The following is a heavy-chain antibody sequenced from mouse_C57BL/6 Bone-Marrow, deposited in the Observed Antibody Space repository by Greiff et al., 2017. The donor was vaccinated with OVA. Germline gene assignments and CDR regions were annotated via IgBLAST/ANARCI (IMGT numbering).Heavy chain of an antibody. J-gene: IGHJ4*01. Sequence: QVTLKESGPGILQPSQTLSLTCSFSGFSLSTFGMGVGWIRQPSGKGLEWLAHIWWDDDKYYNPALKSRLTISKDTSKNQVFLKIANVDTADTATYYCARIRYYGSSYPYYAMDYWGQGTSVTVSS. CDR1: GFSLSTFGMG. CDR3: ARIRYYGSSYPYYAMDY. D-gene: IGHD1-1*01. CDR2: IWWDDDK. V-gene: IGHV8-8*01.